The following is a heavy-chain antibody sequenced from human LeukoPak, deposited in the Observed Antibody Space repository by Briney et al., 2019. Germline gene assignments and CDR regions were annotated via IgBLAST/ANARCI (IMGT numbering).Heavy chain of an antibody. CDR1: GFTFSDTW. Sequence: PGGPLRLSCAASGFTFSDTWMNWVRQAPGKGLEWVSGISGSGGSTYYADSVKGRFTISRDNSKNTLYLQMNGLRAEDTAAYYCAKALYDSSGYYSFDYWGQGTLVTVSS. D-gene: IGHD3-22*01. CDR3: AKALYDSSGYYSFDY. CDR2: ISGSGGST. V-gene: IGHV3-23*01. J-gene: IGHJ4*02.